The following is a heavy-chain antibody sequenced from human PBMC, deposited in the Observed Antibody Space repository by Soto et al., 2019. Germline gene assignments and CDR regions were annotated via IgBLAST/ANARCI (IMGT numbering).Heavy chain of an antibody. V-gene: IGHV3-21*01. CDR2: ISSSSSYI. J-gene: IGHJ6*03. CDR1: GFTFSSYS. D-gene: IGHD2-2*01. Sequence: EVQLVESGGGLVKPGGSLRLSCAASGFTFSSYSMNWVRQAPGKGLEWVSSISSSSSYIYYADSVKGRFTISRDNAKNSLYLQMNSLRAEDAAVYYCAGVVPAAQGPYYYYMDVWGKGTPVTVSS. CDR3: AGVVPAAQGPYYYYMDV.